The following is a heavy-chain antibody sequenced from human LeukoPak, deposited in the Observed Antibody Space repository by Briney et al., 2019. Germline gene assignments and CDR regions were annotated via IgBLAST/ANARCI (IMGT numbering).Heavy chain of an antibody. D-gene: IGHD3-22*01. V-gene: IGHV1-8*01. CDR2: MNPNSGNT. Sequence: ASVKVSCKASGYTFTSYDINWVRQATGQGLEWMGWMNPNSGNTGYAQKFQGRVTMTRNTSISTAYMELSSLRSEDTAVYYCARVLPAYYYDSSGYYYFDYWGQGTLVTVSS. J-gene: IGHJ4*02. CDR3: ARVLPAYYYDSSGYYYFDY. CDR1: GYTFTSYD.